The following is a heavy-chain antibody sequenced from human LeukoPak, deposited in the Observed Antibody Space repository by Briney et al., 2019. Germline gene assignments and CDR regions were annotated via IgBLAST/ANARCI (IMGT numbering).Heavy chain of an antibody. V-gene: IGHV3-43*01. J-gene: IGHJ4*02. D-gene: IGHD6-19*01. CDR1: GFTFDDYT. CDR3: AKDIQAVAGTLGAFDY. CDR2: ISWDGGST. Sequence: PGGSLRLSCAASGFTFDDYTMHWVRQAPGKGLEWVSLISWDGGSTYYADSVKGRFTISRDNSKNSLYLQMNSLSTEDTALYYCAKDIQAVAGTLGAFDYWGQGTLVTVSS.